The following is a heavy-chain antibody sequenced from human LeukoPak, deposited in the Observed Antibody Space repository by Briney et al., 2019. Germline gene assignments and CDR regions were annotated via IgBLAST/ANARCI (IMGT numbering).Heavy chain of an antibody. CDR2: ISAYNGNT. CDR1: GYTFTRYG. V-gene: IGHV1-18*01. J-gene: IGHJ4*02. Sequence: GASVKVSCKASGYTFTRYGITWVRQAPGQGLEWMGWISAYNGNTNYAHKVQGRVTMTTDTSTSTAYMELRSLSSDDTAVYYCARDNSAISDCSSASCFHFNCWGQGTLVTVSS. CDR3: ARDNSAISDCSSASCFHFNC. D-gene: IGHD2-2*01.